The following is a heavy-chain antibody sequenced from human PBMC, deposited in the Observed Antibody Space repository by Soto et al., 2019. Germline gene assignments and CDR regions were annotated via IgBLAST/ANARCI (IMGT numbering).Heavy chain of an antibody. CDR2: INPNSGGT. V-gene: IGHV1-2*02. Sequence: ASVKVSCKASGYTFTGYYMHWVRQAPGQGLEWMGWINPNSGGTNYAQKFQGRVTMTRDTSINTAYMELSRLRSDDTAVYYCARDLQGVAVAGTAPEYFQHWGQGTLVTVSS. CDR1: GYTFTGYY. D-gene: IGHD6-19*01. J-gene: IGHJ1*01. CDR3: ARDLQGVAVAGTAPEYFQH.